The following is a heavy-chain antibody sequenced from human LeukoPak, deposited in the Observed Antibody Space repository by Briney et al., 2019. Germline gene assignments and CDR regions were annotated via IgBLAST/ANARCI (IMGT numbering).Heavy chain of an antibody. CDR3: ARGGISTSLDY. J-gene: IGHJ4*02. CDR2: IYSSGST. CDR1: GGSMSSGSYY. Sequence: PSQTLSLTCTVSGGSMSSGSYYWSWTRQPAGKGLEWIGRIYSSGSTNYNPSLKSRVTMSGDTSKNQISLKLSSVTAADTAVYYCARGGISTSLDYWGQGTLVTVSS. V-gene: IGHV4-61*02. D-gene: IGHD2-2*01.